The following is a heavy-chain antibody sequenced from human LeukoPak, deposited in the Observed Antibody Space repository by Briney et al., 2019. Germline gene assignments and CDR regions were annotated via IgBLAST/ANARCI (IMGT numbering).Heavy chain of an antibody. CDR2: IYHSGSP. D-gene: IGHD3-22*01. J-gene: IGHJ5*02. CDR1: GGSISSGGYS. V-gene: IGHV4-30-2*01. CDR3: ASFRTYYYDIGFDP. Sequence: KTSETLSLTCAVSGGSISSGGYSWSWIRQPPGTGLEWIGYIYHSGSPYYNPSLKSRVTISVDGSKNQFSLKLSSVTAADTAVYYCASFRTYYYDIGFDPWGQGTLVTVSS.